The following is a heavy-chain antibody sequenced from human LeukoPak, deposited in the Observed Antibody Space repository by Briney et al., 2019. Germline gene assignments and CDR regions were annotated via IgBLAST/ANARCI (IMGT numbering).Heavy chain of an antibody. J-gene: IGHJ4*02. Sequence: GGSLRLSCTASGFTFSSYWMHWVRQAPGKGLVWVSRINSDGGSASYADSVKGRFTISRDNAKNTLYLQMNSLRAEDTAVYYCARRIQGMAPYYFDYWGQGTLVTVSS. V-gene: IGHV3-74*01. CDR2: INSDGGSA. CDR1: GFTFSSYW. CDR3: ARRIQGMAPYYFDY. D-gene: IGHD5-24*01.